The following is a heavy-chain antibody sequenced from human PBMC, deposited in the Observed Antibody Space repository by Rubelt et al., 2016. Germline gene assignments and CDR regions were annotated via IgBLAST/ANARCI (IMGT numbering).Heavy chain of an antibody. CDR1: GFTFRSYW. V-gene: IGHV3-7*05. J-gene: IGHJ4*02. CDR3: ARGNSAAY. CDR2: IKEDGSDK. D-gene: IGHD3-10*01. Sequence: EVQLVESGGGLVQPGGSLRLSCAASGFTFRSYWMSWVRQAPGKGLEWVAYIKEDGSDKHYVDSVKGRFTISRENAKKSVYRQMNSLRAEDTAVYYCARGNSAAYWGQGTLVTVSS.